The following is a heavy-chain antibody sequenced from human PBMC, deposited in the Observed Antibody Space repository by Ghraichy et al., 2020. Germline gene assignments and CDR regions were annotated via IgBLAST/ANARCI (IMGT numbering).Heavy chain of an antibody. V-gene: IGHV3-66*01. CDR1: ELIVSSNY. D-gene: IGHD3-10*01. CDR2: LYSGGST. CDR3: ARGNYYGSGSYYNQGFRFDP. J-gene: IGHJ5*02. Sequence: GGSLRLSCEASELIVSSNYMTWVRQAPGKGLEWVSVLYSGGSTDYADSVKGRFIISRDHSKNTLYLQMNSLRAEDTAVYYCARGNYYGSGSYYNQGFRFDPWGQGTLVTVSS.